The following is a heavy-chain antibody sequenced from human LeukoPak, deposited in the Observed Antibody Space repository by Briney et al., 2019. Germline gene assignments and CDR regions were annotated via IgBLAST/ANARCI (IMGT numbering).Heavy chain of an antibody. V-gene: IGHV4-59*08. Sequence: PSETLSLTCTVSGAPLNNYSWNWVRQPPGKELEWIGNVDYSGSTRYNPSLTSRATMSLDSSKNQFSLRLTSVAAADMAVYYCARGGRGTVDYWGQGTLVTVSS. CDR2: VDYSGST. D-gene: IGHD3-16*01. J-gene: IGHJ4*02. CDR1: GAPLNNYS. CDR3: ARGGRGTVDY.